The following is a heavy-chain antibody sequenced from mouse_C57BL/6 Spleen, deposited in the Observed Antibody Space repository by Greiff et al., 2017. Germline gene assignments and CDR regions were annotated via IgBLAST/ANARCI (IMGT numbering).Heavy chain of an antibody. CDR1: GFTFTDYY. J-gene: IGHJ2*01. D-gene: IGHD1-1*01. CDR3: ALITTVVDYYFDY. V-gene: IGHV1-36*01. CDR2: VYPYNGGT. Sequence: EVKLEESGPVLVKPGPSVKISCKASGFTFTDYYMHWVKQSHGKSLEWIGLVYPYNGGTSYNQKFKGKATLTVDTSSSTAYMELNSLTSEDSAVYYCALITTVVDYYFDYWGQGTTLTVSS.